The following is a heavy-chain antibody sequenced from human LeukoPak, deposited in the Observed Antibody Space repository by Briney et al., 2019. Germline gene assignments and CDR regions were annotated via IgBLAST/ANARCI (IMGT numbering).Heavy chain of an antibody. J-gene: IGHJ4*02. CDR2: IGTAGDT. CDR3: ASIRSGSYYFDY. CDR1: GFTFSSYD. Sequence: GGSLRLSCAASGFTFSSYDMHWVRQATGKGLEWVSAIGTAGDTYYPGSVKGRFTISRENAKNSLYLQMDSLRAGDTAVYYCASIRSGSYYFDYWGQGTLVTVSS. V-gene: IGHV3-13*01. D-gene: IGHD1-26*01.